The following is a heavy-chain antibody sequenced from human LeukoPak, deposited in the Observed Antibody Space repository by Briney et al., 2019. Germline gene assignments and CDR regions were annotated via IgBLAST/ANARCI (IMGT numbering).Heavy chain of an antibody. J-gene: IGHJ3*02. CDR1: GGSISSYY. V-gene: IGHV4-59*01. D-gene: IGHD4-17*01. CDR2: IYYSENT. Sequence: PSETLSLTCTVSGGSISSYYWSWIRQPLGKGLEWIVYIYYSENTNYNPSLKRRVTISVDTSKNQFSLKLSSVTAADTAVYYCAREPHDSGAVPGIWGQGTMVTVSS. CDR3: AREPHDSGAVPGI.